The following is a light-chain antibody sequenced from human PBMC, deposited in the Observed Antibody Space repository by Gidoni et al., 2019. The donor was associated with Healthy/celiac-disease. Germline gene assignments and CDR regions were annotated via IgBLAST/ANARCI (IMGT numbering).Light chain of an antibody. CDR2: DAS. J-gene: IGKJ2*01. CDR3: QQYDNRFMYT. CDR1: QDISNY. V-gene: IGKV1-33*01. Sequence: DIQMTLSPSSLSASVGERVTITCQASQDISNYLNWYQQKPGKAPKLLIYDASNLETGVPSRFSGSGSGTDFTFTISSLQPEDIATYYCQQYDNRFMYTFGQGTKLEIK.